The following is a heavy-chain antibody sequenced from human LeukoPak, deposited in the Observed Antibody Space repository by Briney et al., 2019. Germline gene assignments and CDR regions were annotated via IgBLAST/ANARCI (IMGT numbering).Heavy chain of an antibody. D-gene: IGHD3-10*01. Sequence: SETLSLTCTVSGGSISNYYWSWIRQSPGKGLEWIGYIFFSGSSNYNPSFKSRVTISVDTSKNQFSLKLSSVTAADTAVYYCARGSMIRGRFDYWGQGTLVTVSS. J-gene: IGHJ4*02. CDR3: ARGSMIRGRFDY. V-gene: IGHV4-59*01. CDR2: IFFSGSS. CDR1: GGSISNYY.